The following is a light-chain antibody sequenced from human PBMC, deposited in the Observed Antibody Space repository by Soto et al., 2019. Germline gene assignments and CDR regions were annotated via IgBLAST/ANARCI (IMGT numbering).Light chain of an antibody. V-gene: IGKV3-15*01. CDR1: QSVSSR. J-gene: IGKJ3*01. Sequence: EVEMTQSPSTLSVSPGERATLSCRASQSVSSRLDWYQQKPGQAPRLLIYGASTRATGIPARFSGSGSGTEFTLTISSLQSEDFAVYYCQHYNNWPTTFCPGTKVDIK. CDR3: QHYNNWPTT. CDR2: GAS.